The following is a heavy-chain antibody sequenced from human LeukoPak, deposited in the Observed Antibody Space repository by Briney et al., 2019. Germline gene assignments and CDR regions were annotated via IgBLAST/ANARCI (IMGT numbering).Heavy chain of an antibody. D-gene: IGHD6-19*01. J-gene: IGHJ4*02. Sequence: GGSLRLSCAASGFTFSSYEMNWVRQAPGKGLEWVSYISSSGGTIYYADSVKGRFTISRDNAKNSLYLQMNSLRAEDTAAYCCARGPEFSSGWYGGYWGQGTLVIVSS. CDR3: ARGPEFSSGWYGGY. CDR2: ISSSGGTI. V-gene: IGHV3-48*03. CDR1: GFTFSSYE.